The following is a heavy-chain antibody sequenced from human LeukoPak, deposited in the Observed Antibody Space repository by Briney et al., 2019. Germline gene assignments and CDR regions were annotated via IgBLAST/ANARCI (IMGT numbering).Heavy chain of an antibody. CDR3: AKGTDYDFWTGYSYFYAMDV. Sequence: GGSLRLSCAASGFSFNTYAMSWVRQAPGKGLEWVSAISNTGGSTYYADSVKGRFTISRDKSKNTLSLQMNSLRAEDTAVYYCAKGTDYDFWTGYSYFYAMDVWGQGTTVTVSS. V-gene: IGHV3-23*01. J-gene: IGHJ6*02. CDR2: ISNTGGST. CDR1: GFSFNTYA. D-gene: IGHD3-3*01.